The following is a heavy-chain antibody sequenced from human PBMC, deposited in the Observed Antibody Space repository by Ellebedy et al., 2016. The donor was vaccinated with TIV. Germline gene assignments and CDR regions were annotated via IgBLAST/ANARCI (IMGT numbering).Heavy chain of an antibody. V-gene: IGHV3-48*02. D-gene: IGHD2-15*01. Sequence: GESLKISCAASGFTYKKYSMNWVRQAPGKGLEWVSYISLTGTIYYADSVKDRFTISRDTDKNSLYLQMNSLRDEDTAVYYYARSVGPLDYWGQGTLVTGSS. J-gene: IGHJ4*02. CDR2: ISLTGTI. CDR1: GFTYKKYS. CDR3: ARSVGPLDY.